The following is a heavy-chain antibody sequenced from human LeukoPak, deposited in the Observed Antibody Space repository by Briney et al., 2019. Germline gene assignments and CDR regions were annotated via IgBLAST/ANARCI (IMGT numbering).Heavy chain of an antibody. CDR3: AKDGVAAAGTELDY. J-gene: IGHJ4*02. D-gene: IGHD6-13*01. V-gene: IGHV3-23*01. Sequence: GGSLRLSCAASGFTFSSYAMSWVRQAPGKGLEWVSAISGSGGSTYYADSVKGRFTISRDNSKNTLHLQMNSLRAEDTAVYYCAKDGVAAAGTELDYWGQGTLVTVSS. CDR2: ISGSGGST. CDR1: GFTFSSYA.